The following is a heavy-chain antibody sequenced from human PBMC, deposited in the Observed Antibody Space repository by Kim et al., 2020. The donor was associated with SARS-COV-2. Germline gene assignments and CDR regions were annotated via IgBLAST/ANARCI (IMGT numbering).Heavy chain of an antibody. CDR3: VRGNEYQLPLDY. CDR2: IRSKPYGGAP. V-gene: IGHV3-49*03. CDR1: GFTFGDYS. J-gene: IGHJ4*02. Sequence: GGSLRLSCTGCGFTFGDYSVSWFRQAPGKGLEWVGFIRSKPYGGAPEYAASVKDRFIISRADSDSIAYLEMNGLKIEDTAVYYCVRGNEYQLPLDYWGQGTLVTVSS. D-gene: IGHD2-2*01.